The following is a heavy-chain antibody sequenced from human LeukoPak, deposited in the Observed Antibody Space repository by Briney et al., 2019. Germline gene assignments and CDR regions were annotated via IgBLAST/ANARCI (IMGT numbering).Heavy chain of an antibody. D-gene: IGHD4-17*01. J-gene: IGHJ4*02. V-gene: IGHV3-23*01. Sequence: GGSLRLSCAASGFTFSSYAMSWVRQAPGKGLEWVSAISGSGGSTYYADSVKGRFTISRDNSKDTLYLQMNSLRAEDTAVYYCARKDYGSTFDYWGQGTLVTVSS. CDR2: ISGSGGST. CDR3: ARKDYGSTFDY. CDR1: GFTFSSYA.